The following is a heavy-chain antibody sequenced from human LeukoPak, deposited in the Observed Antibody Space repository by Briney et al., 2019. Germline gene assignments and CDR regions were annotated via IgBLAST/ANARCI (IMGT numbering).Heavy chain of an antibody. D-gene: IGHD1-26*01. V-gene: IGHV3-21*01. CDR1: GFTFSSYN. J-gene: IGHJ4*02. Sequence: GGSLRLSCAASGFTFSSYNMNWVRQAPGKGLEWVSSISSSSSYIYYADSVKGRFTISRDNAKNSLYLQMNSLRAEDTAVYYCARTTYSGSYYPDYWGQGTLVTVSS. CDR3: ARTTYSGSYYPDY. CDR2: ISSSSSYI.